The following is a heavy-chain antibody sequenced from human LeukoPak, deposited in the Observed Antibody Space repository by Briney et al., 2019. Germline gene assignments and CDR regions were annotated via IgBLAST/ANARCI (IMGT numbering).Heavy chain of an antibody. CDR2: IRYDGSNK. CDR1: GFTFSSYG. Sequence: GGSLRLSCAASGFTFSSYGMHWVRQAPGKGLEWVAFIRYDGSNKYYADSVKGRFTISRDNSKNTLYLQMNSLRAEDTAVYYCASENYDILTGYSAAFDYWGQGTLVTVSS. J-gene: IGHJ4*02. V-gene: IGHV3-30*02. D-gene: IGHD3-9*01. CDR3: ASENYDILTGYSAAFDY.